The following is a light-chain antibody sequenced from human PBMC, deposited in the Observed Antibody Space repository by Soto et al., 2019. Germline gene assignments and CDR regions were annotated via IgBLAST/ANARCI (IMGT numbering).Light chain of an antibody. Sequence: QSALTQPASVSGSPGQSITISCTGTSSVVGGYNYVSWYQQHPGKAPKLMIYDVSNRPSGVSNRFSGPKSGNTASLTISGLQAEDEADYYCSSYTSSSTLYVFGTGTKLTVL. CDR2: DVS. CDR1: SSVVGGYNY. V-gene: IGLV2-14*01. J-gene: IGLJ1*01. CDR3: SSYTSSSTLYV.